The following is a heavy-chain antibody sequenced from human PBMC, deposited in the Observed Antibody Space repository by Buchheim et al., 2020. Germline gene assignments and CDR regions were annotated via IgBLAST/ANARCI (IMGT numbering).Heavy chain of an antibody. Sequence: QVQLVESGGGVVQPGRSLRLSCAASGFTFSDYYMSWIRQAPGKGLEWISYISSSGGVIYYADSVKGRFTISRDNTKNSLYLQMNSLRAEDTAVYYCARDDFSSCGGDCSSGWFDPWGQGTL. CDR1: GFTFSDYY. CDR3: ARDDFSSCGGDCSSGWFDP. D-gene: IGHD2-21*01. V-gene: IGHV3-11*01. J-gene: IGHJ5*02. CDR2: ISSSGGVI.